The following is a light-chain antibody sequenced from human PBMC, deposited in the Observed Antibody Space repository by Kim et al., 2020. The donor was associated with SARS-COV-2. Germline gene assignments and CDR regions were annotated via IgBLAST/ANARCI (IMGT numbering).Light chain of an antibody. V-gene: IGKV3-20*01. CDR1: QSVSSSF. CDR2: GAS. Sequence: EIVLTQSPGTLSLSPGERATLSCRASQSVSSSFLACYQQKPGQAPRLLIYGASSRATGIPDRFSGSGSGTDFTLTISRLEPDDFAVYYCQQYGSSPRTFGQGTKVDIK. CDR3: QQYGSSPRT. J-gene: IGKJ1*01.